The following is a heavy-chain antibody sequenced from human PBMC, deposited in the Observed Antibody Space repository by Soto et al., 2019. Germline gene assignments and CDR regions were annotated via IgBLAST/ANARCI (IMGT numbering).Heavy chain of an antibody. CDR2: ISYDGNNK. J-gene: IGHJ6*02. CDR1: GFTFSNYG. V-gene: IGHV3-30*18. D-gene: IGHD3-3*01. CDR3: VKDLMTTFGVVIDYYYYGMDG. Sequence: GFLRVSWAAPGFTFSNYGMHWVRQAPGKGLELVAVISYDGNNKYYADSVKGRFTISRDNSKNTLYLQMKSLRAEDTAVYYCVKDLMTTFGVVIDYYYYGMDGWGQGTTVTVSS.